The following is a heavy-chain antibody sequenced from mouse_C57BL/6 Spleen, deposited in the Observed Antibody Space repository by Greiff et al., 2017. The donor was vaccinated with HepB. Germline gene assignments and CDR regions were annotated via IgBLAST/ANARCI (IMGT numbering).Heavy chain of an antibody. D-gene: IGHD2-3*01. J-gene: IGHJ2*01. CDR1: GFSLTSYG. V-gene: IGHV2-2*01. CDR3: ARSGYGYYPYYFDY. CDR2: IWSGGST. Sequence: QVQLQQSGPGLVQPSQSLSITCTVSGFSLTSYGVHWVRQSPGKGLEWLGAIWSGGSTDYNAAFISRLTISKDNYKNQVFFKMNRLQADNTAIYYCARSGYGYYPYYFDYWGQGTTLTVSS.